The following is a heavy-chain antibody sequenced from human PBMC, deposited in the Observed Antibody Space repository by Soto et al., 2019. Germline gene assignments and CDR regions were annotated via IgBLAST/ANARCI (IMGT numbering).Heavy chain of an antibody. Sequence: GASVKVSCKASGYTFTSYAMHWVRQAPGQRLEWMGWINAGNGNTKYSQKFQGRVTITRDTSASTAYMELSSLRSEDTAVYYCARVHRSGRTIVGATGYFDYWGQGTLVTVSS. CDR3: ARVHRSGRTIVGATGYFDY. V-gene: IGHV1-3*01. J-gene: IGHJ4*02. D-gene: IGHD1-26*01. CDR1: GYTFTSYA. CDR2: INAGNGNT.